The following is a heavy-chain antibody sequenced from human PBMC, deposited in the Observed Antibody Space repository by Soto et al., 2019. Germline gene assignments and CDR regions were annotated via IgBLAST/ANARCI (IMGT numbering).Heavy chain of an antibody. J-gene: IGHJ4*02. CDR2: IYYSGST. V-gene: IGHV4-31*02. D-gene: IGHD5-18*01. CDR3: ARESAMSRLVEL. CDR1: GGSISSGDYY. Sequence: PSETLSLTCTVSGGSISSGDYYWSWIRQPPGKGLEWIGYIYYSGSTYYNPSLKSRVTISVDTSKNQFSLKLSSVTAADTAVYYCARESAMSRLVELWGQGTLVTVSS.